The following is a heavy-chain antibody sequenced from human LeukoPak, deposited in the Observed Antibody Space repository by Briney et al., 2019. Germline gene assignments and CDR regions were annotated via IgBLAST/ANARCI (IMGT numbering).Heavy chain of an antibody. CDR3: ARLYYDSSGYYYYFDY. Sequence: SETLSLTCSVSGGSVTSGSYYWSWIRQPPGKELEWIGYISYRGSTNYNPSLKSRVTISVDTSKNQFSLKLSSVTAADTAVYYCARLYYDSSGYYYYFDYWGQGTLVTVSS. D-gene: IGHD3-22*01. CDR2: ISYRGST. V-gene: IGHV4-61*01. J-gene: IGHJ4*02. CDR1: GGSVTSGSYY.